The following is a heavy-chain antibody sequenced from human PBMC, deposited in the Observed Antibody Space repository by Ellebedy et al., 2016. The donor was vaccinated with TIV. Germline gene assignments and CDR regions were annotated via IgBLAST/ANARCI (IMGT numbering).Heavy chain of an antibody. J-gene: IGHJ4*02. V-gene: IGHV1-2*02. CDR1: GYTFTGYY. CDR2: INPNSGGT. CDR3: ARDFSSGSYVEDY. Sequence: AASVKVSCKASGYTFTGYYMHWVRQAPGQGLEWMGWINPNSGGTNYAQKFQGRVTMTRDTSISTAYMELSRLRSDDTAVYYCARDFSSGSYVEDYWGQGTLVTVSS. D-gene: IGHD1-26*01.